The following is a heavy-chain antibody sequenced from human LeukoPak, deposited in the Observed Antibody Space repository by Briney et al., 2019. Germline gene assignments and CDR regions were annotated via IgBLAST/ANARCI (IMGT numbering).Heavy chain of an antibody. D-gene: IGHD3-10*01. Sequence: GGSLRLSRAASGFTFSHFAMSWIRQAPGKGLEWVSTISGDGGVTYYADSVRGRFTVSRDYSKNTLHLQMNSLRAEDTALYYCAKLDGPVLHVFDIWGQGTMVTVSS. V-gene: IGHV3-23*01. CDR3: AKLDGPVLHVFDI. J-gene: IGHJ3*02. CDR1: GFTFSHFA. CDR2: ISGDGGVT.